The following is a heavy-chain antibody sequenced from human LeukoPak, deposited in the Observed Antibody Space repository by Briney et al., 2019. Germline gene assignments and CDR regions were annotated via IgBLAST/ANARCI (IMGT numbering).Heavy chain of an antibody. D-gene: IGHD3-22*01. Sequence: GSSVKVSCKASGGTFSSYTISWVRQAPGQGLEWMGRIIPILGIANYAQKFQGRVTITADKSTSTAYMELSSLRSEDTAVYYCAREWSSGYHYWFDPWGQGTLVTVSS. CDR1: GGTFSSYT. CDR2: IIPILGIA. J-gene: IGHJ5*02. CDR3: AREWSSGYHYWFDP. V-gene: IGHV1-69*04.